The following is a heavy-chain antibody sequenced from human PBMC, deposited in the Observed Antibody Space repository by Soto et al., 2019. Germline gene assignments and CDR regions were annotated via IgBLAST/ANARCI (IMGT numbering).Heavy chain of an antibody. CDR3: ARGPSEYQLLNYYYYYMDV. Sequence: GASVKVSCKASGYTFTSYDINWVRQATGQGLEWMGWMNPNSGNTGYAQKFQGRVTMTRNTSISTAYMELSSLRSEDTAVYYCARGPSEYQLLNYYYYYMDVWGKGTTVTVS. D-gene: IGHD2-2*01. V-gene: IGHV1-8*01. CDR2: MNPNSGNT. CDR1: GYTFTSYD. J-gene: IGHJ6*03.